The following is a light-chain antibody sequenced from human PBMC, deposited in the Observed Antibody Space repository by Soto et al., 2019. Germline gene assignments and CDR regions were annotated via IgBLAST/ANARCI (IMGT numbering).Light chain of an antibody. V-gene: IGKV3-11*01. J-gene: IGKJ4*01. Sequence: EIVLTQSPGTLSLSPGERATLSCRASQSVRGYLAWYQQKPGQGPRLLIYDTSKRATGIPARFSGSGSGTDFTLTIRSLEPEDLALYYCQQRSTLTPEGLTFGGGNKVESK. CDR3: QQRSTLTPEGLT. CDR1: QSVRGY. CDR2: DTS.